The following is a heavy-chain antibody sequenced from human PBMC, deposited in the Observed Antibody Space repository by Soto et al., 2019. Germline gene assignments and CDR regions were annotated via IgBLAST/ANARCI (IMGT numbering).Heavy chain of an antibody. D-gene: IGHD1-26*01. V-gene: IGHV3-23*01. CDR3: AKGSGNCVYNFDN. Sequence: EVQLLESGGGLVQPGGSLRLSCAASAFTFSSYAMSWVRQAPGKGLEWVSAISASGGSTYYADSVKGRFTISRDSSENTLYLQMSSLRADDPAVYYCAKGSGNCVYNFDNWGQGTLVTVSS. J-gene: IGHJ4*02. CDR2: ISASGGST. CDR1: AFTFSSYA.